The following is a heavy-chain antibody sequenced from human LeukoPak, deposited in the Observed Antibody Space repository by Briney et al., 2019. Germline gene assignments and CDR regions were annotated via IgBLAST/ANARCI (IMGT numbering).Heavy chain of an antibody. CDR2: MNPNSGNT. CDR1: GYTFTSYD. Sequence: ASVKVSCKASGYTFTSYDINWVRQATGQGLEWMGWMNPNSGNTGYAQKFQGRVTMTRNTSISTAYMELSSLRSDDTAVYYCARDRKAAAGSGFDPWGQGTLVTVSS. D-gene: IGHD6-13*01. V-gene: IGHV1-8*01. J-gene: IGHJ5*02. CDR3: ARDRKAAAGSGFDP.